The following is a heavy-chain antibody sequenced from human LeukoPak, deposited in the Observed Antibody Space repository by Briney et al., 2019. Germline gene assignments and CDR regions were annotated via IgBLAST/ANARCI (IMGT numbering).Heavy chain of an antibody. CDR1: GDTFSSYT. D-gene: IGHD2-15*01. CDR3: ARATRYCSGGSCYSSAFDI. V-gene: IGHV1-69*05. CDR2: IIPIFGTP. Sequence: SVKVSCKASGDTFSSYTITWVRQAPGQGLEWMGGIIPIFGTPNYAQKFKGRVTITTDESTSTGYMELSSLTSEDTAVYYCARATRYCSGGSCYSSAFDIWGQGTMVTVSS. J-gene: IGHJ3*02.